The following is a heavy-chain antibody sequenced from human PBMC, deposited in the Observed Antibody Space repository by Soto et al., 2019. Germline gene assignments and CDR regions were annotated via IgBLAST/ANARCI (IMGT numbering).Heavy chain of an antibody. D-gene: IGHD3-10*01. Sequence: GGSLRLSCAASGFTFSSYSMNWVRQAPGKGLEWVSSISGNSNYMYYADSVKGRFTISRDNAKNSLYLQMNSLRDEDTAVYYCAREMIGSGSYDYWGQGILVTVSS. CDR1: GFTFSSYS. V-gene: IGHV3-21*01. J-gene: IGHJ4*02. CDR2: ISGNSNYM. CDR3: AREMIGSGSYDY.